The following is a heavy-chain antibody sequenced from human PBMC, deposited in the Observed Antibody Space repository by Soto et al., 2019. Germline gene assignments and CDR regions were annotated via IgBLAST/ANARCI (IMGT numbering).Heavy chain of an antibody. CDR3: ARGLITGSQYSGGWYYFDS. J-gene: IGHJ4*02. CDR1: GFTFSSSA. V-gene: IGHV1-58*01. D-gene: IGHD1-26*01. CDR2: IDVGSTNA. Sequence: SVKVSCKTSGFTFSSSAVHWVRQARGLRLQWIGWIDVGSTNANYNPSLKSRVTISVHTSNSQFSLELSSVTAADTAVYYCARGLITGSQYSGGWYYFDSWGQGTQVTVSS.